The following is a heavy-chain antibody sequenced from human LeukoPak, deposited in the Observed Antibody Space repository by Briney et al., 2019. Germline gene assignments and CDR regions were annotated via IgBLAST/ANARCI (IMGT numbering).Heavy chain of an antibody. D-gene: IGHD3-10*01. Sequence: GGSLRLSCAASGFTFSSYAMHWVRQAPGKGLEYVSAISSNGGSTYYANSVKDRFTISRDNSKNTLYLQMGSLRAEDMAVYYCARGVSHYYYMDVWGKGTTVTVSS. J-gene: IGHJ6*03. V-gene: IGHV3-64*01. CDR2: ISSNGGST. CDR1: GFTFSSYA. CDR3: ARGVSHYYYMDV.